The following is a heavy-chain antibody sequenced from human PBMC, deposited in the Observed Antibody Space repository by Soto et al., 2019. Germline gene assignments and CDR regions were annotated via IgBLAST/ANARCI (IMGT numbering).Heavy chain of an antibody. Sequence: EVQLLESGGGLVQPGGSLRLSCVASGFTLSSYAMTWVRQAPGKGLEWVSVISGSGGSTYYADSVKGRFTISRDNSKNMLCMQMNSLRAEDTAVYYCAKDPLMVRGVRSLDPWGQGTLVTVSS. J-gene: IGHJ5*02. CDR3: AKDPLMVRGVRSLDP. CDR2: ISGSGGST. D-gene: IGHD3-10*01. V-gene: IGHV3-23*01. CDR1: GFTLSSYA.